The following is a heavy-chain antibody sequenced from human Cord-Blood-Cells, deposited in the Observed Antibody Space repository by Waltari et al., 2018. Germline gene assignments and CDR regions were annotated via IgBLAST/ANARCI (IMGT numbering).Heavy chain of an antibody. Sequence: QGQLVQSGAEVTKPGAAVKVSCQAYGDTCTGSDMHWVRQAPGQGLGGMGWINPNSGGTNDAQKFQGRVTMTRDTSSSTAYMELSRLRSDDTAVYYCARRRTGDAFDIWGQGTMVTVSS. V-gene: IGHV1-2*02. D-gene: IGHD3-9*01. CDR1: GDTCTGSD. CDR3: ARRRTGDAFDI. J-gene: IGHJ3*02. CDR2: INPNSGGT.